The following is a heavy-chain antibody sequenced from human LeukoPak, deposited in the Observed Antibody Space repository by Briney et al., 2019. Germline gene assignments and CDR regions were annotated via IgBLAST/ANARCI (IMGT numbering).Heavy chain of an antibody. CDR2: IYYSGST. J-gene: IGHJ6*03. CDR1: GGSINSNYY. D-gene: IGHD4-17*01. Sequence: PSKTLSLTCTVSGGSINSNYYWGWIRQPPGKGLEWIGNIYYSGSTYYNPSLKSRVTISVDTSKNQFSLKLSSVTAADTAVYYCARGPDYGDYYMDVWGKGTTVTVSS. CDR3: ARGPDYGDYYMDV. V-gene: IGHV4-39*07.